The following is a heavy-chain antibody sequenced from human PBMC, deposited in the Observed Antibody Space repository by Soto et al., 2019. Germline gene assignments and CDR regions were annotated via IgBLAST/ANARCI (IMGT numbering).Heavy chain of an antibody. D-gene: IGHD3-9*01. CDR2: ISSSSSYT. V-gene: IGHV3-11*05. CDR1: GFTFSDYY. J-gene: IGHJ2*01. Sequence: QVQLVESGGGLVKPGGSLRLSCAASGFTFSDYYMSWIRQAPGKGLEWVSYISSSSSYTNYADSVKGRFTISRDNAKNALYLQMNSLRAEDTAVYYCARVIFYGIRNWYFDLWGRGTLVNVSS. CDR3: ARVIFYGIRNWYFDL.